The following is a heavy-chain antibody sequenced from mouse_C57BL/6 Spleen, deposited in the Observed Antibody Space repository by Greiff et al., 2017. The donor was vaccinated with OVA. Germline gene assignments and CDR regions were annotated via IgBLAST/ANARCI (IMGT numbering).Heavy chain of an antibody. CDR1: GYTFTSYT. Sequence: QVQLQQSGAELARPGASVKMSCKASGYTFTSYTMHWVKQRPGQGLEWIGYINPSSGYTKYNRKFKDKATLTADKSSSTAYMQLSSLTSEDSAVYYCARRDGNYLYYYAMDYWGQGTSVTVSS. D-gene: IGHD2-1*01. V-gene: IGHV1-4*01. CDR2: INPSSGYT. J-gene: IGHJ4*01. CDR3: ARRDGNYLYYYAMDY.